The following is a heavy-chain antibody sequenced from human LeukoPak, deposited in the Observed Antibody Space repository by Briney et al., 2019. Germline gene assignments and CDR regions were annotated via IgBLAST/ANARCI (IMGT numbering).Heavy chain of an antibody. CDR3: AKATVTFNWFDP. V-gene: IGHV3-30*02. CDR2: IRYAGSNK. J-gene: IGHJ5*02. CDR1: GFTFSSYG. Sequence: PVGSLRLSCAASGFTFSSYGMHWVRQAPGKGLEWVAFIRYAGSNKYYADSVKGRFTISRDNSKNTLYLQMNSLRAEDTAVYYCAKATVTFNWFDPWGQGTLVTVSS. D-gene: IGHD4-17*01.